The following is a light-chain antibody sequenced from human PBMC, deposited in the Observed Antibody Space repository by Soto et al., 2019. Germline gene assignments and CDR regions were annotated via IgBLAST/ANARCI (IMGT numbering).Light chain of an antibody. CDR1: QTILYSSNNKNY. V-gene: IGKV4-1*01. Sequence: DIVMTQSPDSLAVSLGERATINCKSSQTILYSSNNKNYLAWYQQKPGQPPKLLFYWASTRESEVPDRFSGSGSGTDFTLAISSLQAEDVAVYYCQQYAGTPYTFGQGTKLEIK. J-gene: IGKJ2*01. CDR3: QQYAGTPYT. CDR2: WAS.